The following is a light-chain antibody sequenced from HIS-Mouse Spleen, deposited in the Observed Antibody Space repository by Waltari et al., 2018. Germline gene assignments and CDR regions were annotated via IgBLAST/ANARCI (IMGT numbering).Light chain of an antibody. CDR2: AAS. CDR3: QQRSNWPRT. J-gene: IGKJ1*01. CDR1: QGISSY. Sequence: DIQLTQSPSFLSASVGDRVTITCRASQGISSYLAWYQQKPGKAPKLLIYAASTLQSGVPSRFSGSGSGTEFTLTISSLQPQDFAVYYCQQRSNWPRTFGQGTKVEIK. V-gene: IGKV1-9*01.